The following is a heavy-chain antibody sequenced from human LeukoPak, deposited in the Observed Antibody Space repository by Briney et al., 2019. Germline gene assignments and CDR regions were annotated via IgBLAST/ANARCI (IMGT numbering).Heavy chain of an antibody. CDR3: ARTQSSIAEVCFDY. Sequence: PSETLSLTCTVSGGSISSYYWSWIRQPPGKGLEWIGYIYYSGTTNYNPSLKSRVTISVDTSKNQFSLKLSSVTAADTAVYYCARTQSSIAEVCFDYWGQGTLVTVSS. CDR2: IYYSGTT. J-gene: IGHJ4*02. V-gene: IGHV4-59*01. CDR1: GGSISSYY. D-gene: IGHD6-6*01.